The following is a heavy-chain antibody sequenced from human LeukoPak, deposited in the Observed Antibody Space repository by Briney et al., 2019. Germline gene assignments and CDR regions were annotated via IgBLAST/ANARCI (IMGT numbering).Heavy chain of an antibody. V-gene: IGHV3-30*02. CDR1: GFTFSSYG. D-gene: IGHD2-21*02. CDR3: AKGPATTYCGADCYPHFDY. Sequence: SGGSLRLSCAASGFTFSSYGMHWVRQAPGKGLEWVAFIRYDGSNKYSADSVQGRFTISRDNSKNTLLLQMNSLRAEDTAVYYCAKGPATTYCGADCYPHFDYWGQGTLVTVSS. J-gene: IGHJ4*02. CDR2: IRYDGSNK.